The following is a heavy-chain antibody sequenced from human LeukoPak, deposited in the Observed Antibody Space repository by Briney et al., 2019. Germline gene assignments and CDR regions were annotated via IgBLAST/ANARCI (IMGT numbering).Heavy chain of an antibody. V-gene: IGHV1-2*02. D-gene: IGHD2-21*02. Sequence: ASVKVSCKASGYTFTGYYMHWVRQAPGQGLEWMGWINPNSGGTNYAQKFQGRVTMTRDTSISTAYMELSRLRSDDTAVYYCARGVAYCGGDCSYFDYWGQGTLVTVSS. CDR1: GYTFTGYY. CDR2: INPNSGGT. J-gene: IGHJ4*02. CDR3: ARGVAYCGGDCSYFDY.